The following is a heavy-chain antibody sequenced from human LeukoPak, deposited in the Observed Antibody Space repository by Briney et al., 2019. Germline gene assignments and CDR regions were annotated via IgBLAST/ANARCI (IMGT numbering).Heavy chain of an antibody. CDR1: GYNFTKYW. J-gene: IGHJ4*02. V-gene: IGHV5-51*01. Sequence: GESLKISCKGPGYNFTKYWIGWVRQMPGKGLELLGIIYPGDSDTRYSPFLQGQVTISVDKSINTAYLQWSSLQASDTAMYYCARQPGISATGTLIDYWGQGTLVTVSS. D-gene: IGHD6-13*01. CDR2: IYPGDSDT. CDR3: ARQPGISATGTLIDY.